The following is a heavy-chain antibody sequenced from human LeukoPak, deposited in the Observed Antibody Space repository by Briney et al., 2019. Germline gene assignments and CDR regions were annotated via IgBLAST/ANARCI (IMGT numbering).Heavy chain of an antibody. CDR2: IYHSGST. D-gene: IGHD3-9*01. CDR1: GGSISSGGYS. Sequence: SETLSLTCAVSGGSISSGGYSWRWIRQPPGKGLEWIEYIYHSGSTYYNPSLKSRVTISVDRSKNQFSLKLSSVTAADTAVYYCARGNYDILTGYYNNWFDPWGQGTLVTVSS. CDR3: ARGNYDILTGYYNNWFDP. J-gene: IGHJ5*02. V-gene: IGHV4-30-2*01.